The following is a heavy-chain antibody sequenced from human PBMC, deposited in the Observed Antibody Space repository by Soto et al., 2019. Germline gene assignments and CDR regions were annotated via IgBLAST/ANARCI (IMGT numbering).Heavy chain of an antibody. CDR1: GFTFSSYG. CDR2: SSATGAGT. V-gene: IGHV3-23*01. CDR3: AKDRRAGGNYGFYSDF. D-gene: IGHD1-7*01. J-gene: IGHJ4*02. Sequence: GGSLRLSCSASGFTFSSYGMTWFRQAPGKGLEWVSFSSATGAGTYYADSVKGRFTISRDNSKNTLYLQMTSLRADDTAVYYCAKDRRAGGNYGFYSDFWGQGALVTVSS.